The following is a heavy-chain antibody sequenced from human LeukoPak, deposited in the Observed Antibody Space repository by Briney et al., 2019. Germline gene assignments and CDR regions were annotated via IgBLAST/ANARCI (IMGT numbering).Heavy chain of an antibody. D-gene: IGHD6-13*01. CDR3: ARLIAAADTPLRDY. J-gene: IGHJ4*02. Sequence: SETLSLTCTVSGGSISSSSYYWGWIRQPPGKGLEWFGSIYYSGSTYYNPSLKSRVTISVDTSKNQFSLKLSSVTAADTAVYYCARLIAAADTPLRDYWGQGTLVTVSS. CDR2: IYYSGST. CDR1: GGSISSSSYY. V-gene: IGHV4-39*01.